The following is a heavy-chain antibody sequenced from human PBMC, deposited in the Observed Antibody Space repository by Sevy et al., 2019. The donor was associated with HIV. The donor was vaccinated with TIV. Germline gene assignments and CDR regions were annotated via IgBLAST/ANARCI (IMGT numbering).Heavy chain of an antibody. CDR2: ISYSAEYI. CDR1: GFTFTSYT. V-gene: IGHV3-21*01. D-gene: IGHD3-16*01. CDR3: ARDEGGYDPLDY. Sequence: GGSLRLSCATSGFTFTSYTMNWVRQAPGKGLEWVSSISYSAEYIYYADSVKGRFTISRDNATNSLFLQMNSLRVEDTAVYYCARDEGGYDPLDYWGQGTLVTVSS. J-gene: IGHJ4*02.